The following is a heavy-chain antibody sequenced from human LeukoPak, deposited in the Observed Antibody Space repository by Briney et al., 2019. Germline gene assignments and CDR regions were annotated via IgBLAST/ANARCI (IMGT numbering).Heavy chain of an antibody. CDR2: IYYSGST. V-gene: IGHV4-59*12. CDR3: ARDPQYCSSTSCPTGDY. CDR1: GGSISSYY. D-gene: IGHD2-2*01. J-gene: IGHJ4*02. Sequence: SETLSLTCTVSGGSISSYYWSWIRQPPGKGLEWIGYIYYSGSTYYNPSLKSRVTISVDRSKNQFSLKLSSVTAADTAVYYCARDPQYCSSTSCPTGDYWGQGTLVTVSS.